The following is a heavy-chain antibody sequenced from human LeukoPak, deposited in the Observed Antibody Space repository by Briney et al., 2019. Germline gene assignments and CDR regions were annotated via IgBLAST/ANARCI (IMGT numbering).Heavy chain of an antibody. Sequence: ASVKVSCKVSGYTLTELSMHWVRQAPGKGLEWMGGFDPEDGETIYAQKFQGRVTMTEDTSTDTAYMELSILRSEDTAVYYCATVNYGASHWFDPWGQGPLVTVSS. CDR3: ATVNYGASHWFDP. V-gene: IGHV1-24*01. CDR1: GYTLTELS. D-gene: IGHD4-17*01. J-gene: IGHJ5*02. CDR2: FDPEDGET.